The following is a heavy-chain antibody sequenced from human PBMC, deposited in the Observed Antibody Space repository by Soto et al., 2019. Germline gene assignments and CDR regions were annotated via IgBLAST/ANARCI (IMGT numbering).Heavy chain of an antibody. D-gene: IGHD6-25*01. V-gene: IGHV3-30*18. J-gene: IGHJ6*02. CDR3: AKDINAALGDYYYYGMDV. Sequence: GGSLRLSCAASGFTFSSYGMHWVRQAPGKGLEWVAVISYDGSNKYYADSVKGRFTISRDNSKNTLYLQMNSLRAEDTAVYYCAKDINAALGDYYYYGMDVWGQGTTVTVSS. CDR1: GFTFSSYG. CDR2: ISYDGSNK.